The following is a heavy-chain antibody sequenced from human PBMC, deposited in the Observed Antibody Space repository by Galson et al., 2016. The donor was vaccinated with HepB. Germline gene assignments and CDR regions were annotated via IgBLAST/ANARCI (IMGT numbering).Heavy chain of an antibody. J-gene: IGHJ4*02. D-gene: IGHD1-26*01. Sequence: SLRLSCAASGFTFSGYKINWVRQAPGKALEWVSYISTTSSAIYYADSVKGRFSISRDNAKNTLFLQMNSLRAEDTAVYYCIRSLGATDYWGQGTLVTVSS. V-gene: IGHV3-48*04. CDR2: ISTTSSAI. CDR3: IRSLGATDY. CDR1: GFTFSGYK.